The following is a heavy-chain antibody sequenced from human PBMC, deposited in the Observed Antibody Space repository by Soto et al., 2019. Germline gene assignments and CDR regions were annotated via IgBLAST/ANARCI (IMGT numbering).Heavy chain of an antibody. D-gene: IGHD6-19*01. Sequence: QVQLVQSGAEVKKPGASVKVSCKASGYTFTSYDINWVRQATGQGLEWMGWRNPSIGNTGYAQKFQGRVTMTRTTSINTAYMELSSLRSEDTAVYYCAREYSSGWSKDWGQGTLVTVSS. CDR3: AREYSSGWSKD. V-gene: IGHV1-8*01. CDR1: GYTFTSYD. CDR2: RNPSIGNT. J-gene: IGHJ4*02.